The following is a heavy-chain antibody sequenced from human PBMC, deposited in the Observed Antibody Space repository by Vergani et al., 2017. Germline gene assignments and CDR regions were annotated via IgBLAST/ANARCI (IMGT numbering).Heavy chain of an antibody. D-gene: IGHD3-10*01. J-gene: IGHJ4*02. CDR3: AHNYGSGSYYIGEYYFDY. Sequence: QITLKESVPTLVKPTQTLTLTCTFSGFSLSTSGVGVGWIRQPPGKALEWLALIYWDDDKRYSPSLKSRLTITKDTSKNQVDLTMTNMDPVDTATYYCAHNYGSGSYYIGEYYFDYWGQGTLVTVSS. V-gene: IGHV2-5*02. CDR2: IYWDDDK. CDR1: GFSLSTSGVG.